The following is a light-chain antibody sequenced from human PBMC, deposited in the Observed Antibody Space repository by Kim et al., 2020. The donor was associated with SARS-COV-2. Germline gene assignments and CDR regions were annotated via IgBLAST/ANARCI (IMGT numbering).Light chain of an antibody. J-gene: IGLJ3*02. Sequence: QRVTISCTGRTSNIGAGYEVHWYQQLPGTAPNLLIYDNNNRPSGVPDRFSGSKSGTSASLAITGLQAADEADYYCQSYDSSLSGWVFGGGTQLTVL. CDR2: DNN. V-gene: IGLV1-40*01. CDR3: QSYDSSLSGWV. CDR1: TSNIGAGYE.